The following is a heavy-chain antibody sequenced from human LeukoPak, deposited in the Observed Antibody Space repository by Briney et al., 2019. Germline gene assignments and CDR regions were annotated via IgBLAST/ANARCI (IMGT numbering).Heavy chain of an antibody. Sequence: SETLSLTCAVYGGSFSGYYWSWIRQPPGKGLEWIGEINHSGSTNYNPSLKSRVTISVDTSKNQFSLKLRSVTAADTAVYYCARGKTMVRGVISHYYMDVWGKGTTVTVSS. J-gene: IGHJ6*03. CDR1: GGSFSGYY. CDR3: ARGKTMVRGVISHYYMDV. V-gene: IGHV4-34*01. CDR2: INHSGST. D-gene: IGHD3-10*01.